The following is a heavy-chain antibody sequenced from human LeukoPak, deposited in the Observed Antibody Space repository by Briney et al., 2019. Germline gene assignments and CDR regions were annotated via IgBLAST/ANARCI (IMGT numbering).Heavy chain of an antibody. J-gene: IGHJ4*02. D-gene: IGHD3-22*01. CDR2: IYSGGST. V-gene: IGHV3-66*01. Sequence: GGSLRLSCAASGLTFSNFAMSWVRQAPGKGLEWVSVIYSGGSTYYADSVKGRFTISRDNSKNTLYLQMNSLRAEDTAVYYCAQTGYDSSGYSFDYWGQGTLVTVSS. CDR1: GLTFSNFA. CDR3: AQTGYDSSGYSFDY.